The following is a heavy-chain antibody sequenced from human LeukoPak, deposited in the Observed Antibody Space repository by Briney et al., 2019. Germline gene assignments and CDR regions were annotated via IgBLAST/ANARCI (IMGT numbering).Heavy chain of an antibody. J-gene: IGHJ4*02. Sequence: GGSLRLSCAASGFTFSDYYMSWIRQAPGKGLEWVSYISSSGGTISHADSVKGRFTISRDNAKNSLYLQMNSLSAEDMAVYYCARDLRGSSGWFFDYWGQGTLVTVSS. CDR2: ISSSGGTI. D-gene: IGHD6-19*01. V-gene: IGHV3-11*01. CDR3: ARDLRGSSGWFFDY. CDR1: GFTFSDYY.